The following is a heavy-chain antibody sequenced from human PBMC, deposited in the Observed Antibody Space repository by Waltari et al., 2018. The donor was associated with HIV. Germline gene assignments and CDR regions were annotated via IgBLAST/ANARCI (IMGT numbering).Heavy chain of an antibody. J-gene: IGHJ6*01. CDR3: AAEKKLALDGLGV. V-gene: IGHV1-2*02. Sequence: QVHLVQSGAEVTKPGASVKVSCKASGETFSDYYFHLVRQAPGQGLEWMVWINPSCSTNYAQTVQGRVTMTRDISTNTAYMQLNRLRSDDTAVYYCAAEKKLALDGLGVWGQGSTVAVS. CDR2: INPSCST. CDR1: GETFSDYY.